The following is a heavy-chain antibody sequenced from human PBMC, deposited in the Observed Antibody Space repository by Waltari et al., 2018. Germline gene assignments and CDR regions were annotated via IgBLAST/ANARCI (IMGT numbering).Heavy chain of an antibody. J-gene: IGHJ1*01. Sequence: QLQLQESGPGLVKPSETLSLTCTVSGGSISTNYNWGWIRQPPGKGLEWMGNMQYRGSTFYTRSLESRVTISLDTWKNQFSLRLSSVGAADTAVYFCGRIAFGDEGGYFQYWGQGTLVTVSS. CDR1: GGSISTNYN. V-gene: IGHV4-39*01. CDR3: GRIAFGDEGGYFQY. D-gene: IGHD4-17*01. CDR2: MQYRGST.